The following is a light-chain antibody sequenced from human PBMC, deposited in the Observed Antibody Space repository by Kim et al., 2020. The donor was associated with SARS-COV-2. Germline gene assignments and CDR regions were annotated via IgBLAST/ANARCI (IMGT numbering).Light chain of an antibody. Sequence: GERVTITCRASQSIGYYLNWYQQKADQAPKLLIYAASSLQGGVPSRFTGSRSGKDFTLTITSLQPEDLATQYRQQTYSAPQITFGQGTRLEIK. CDR2: AAS. CDR1: QSIGYY. V-gene: IGKV1-39*01. J-gene: IGKJ5*01. CDR3: QQTYSAPQIT.